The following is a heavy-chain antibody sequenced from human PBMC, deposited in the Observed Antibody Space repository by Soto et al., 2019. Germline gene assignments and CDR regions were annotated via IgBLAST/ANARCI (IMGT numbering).Heavy chain of an antibody. CDR3: AKELLVPRTGFDP. D-gene: IGHD2-15*01. CDR1: EFTFSSYA. J-gene: IGHJ5*02. CDR2: ISGSGGST. Sequence: EVQLLESGGGLVQPGGSLRLSCAAGEFTFSSYAERWVRQAPGKGLEWVSAISGSGGSTYYADSVKGRFTISRDNSKNTLYLQMNSLRAEDTAVYYCAKELLVPRTGFDPWGQGTLVTVSS. V-gene: IGHV3-23*01.